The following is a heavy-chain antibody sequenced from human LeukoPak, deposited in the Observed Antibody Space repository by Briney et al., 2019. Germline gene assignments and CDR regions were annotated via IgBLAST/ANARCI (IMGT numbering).Heavy chain of an antibody. V-gene: IGHV3-66*01. CDR1: GFTVSSNY. D-gene: IGHD6-13*01. Sequence: GGSLRLSCAASGFTVSSNYMSWVRQAPGTGLEWVSVIYSGGSTYYADSVKGRFTISRDNSKTTLYLQMNSLRAEDTAVYYCARESIAAAVFDYWGQGTLVTVSS. CDR3: ARESIAAAVFDY. J-gene: IGHJ4*02. CDR2: IYSGGST.